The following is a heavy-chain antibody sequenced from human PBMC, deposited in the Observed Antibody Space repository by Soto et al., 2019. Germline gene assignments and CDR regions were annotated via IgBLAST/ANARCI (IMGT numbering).Heavy chain of an antibody. D-gene: IGHD3-10*01. CDR1: GGSISSYY. CDR2: IYYSGST. Sequence: PSETLSLTCTVSGGSISSYYWSWIRQPPGKGLEWIGYIYYSGSTNYNPSLKSRVTISVDTSKNQFSLKLSSVTAADTAVYYCVRAVRGVNNWFDPWGQGTLVTVSS. J-gene: IGHJ5*02. CDR3: VRAVRGVNNWFDP. V-gene: IGHV4-59*01.